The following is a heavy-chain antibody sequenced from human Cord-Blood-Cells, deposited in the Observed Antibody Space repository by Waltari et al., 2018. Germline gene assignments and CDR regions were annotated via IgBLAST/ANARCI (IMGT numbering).Heavy chain of an antibody. D-gene: IGHD3-10*01. CDR2: IYHSGST. Sequence: QVQLQESGPGLVKPSGTLSLTCAVSGGSTSSSNWWSWVRPPPGKGLEWIGEIYHSGSTNYNPSLKSRVTISVDKSKNQFSLKLSSVTAADTAVYYCARDFKYYYGSGSYRELDYWGQGTLVTVSS. CDR1: GGSTSSSNW. V-gene: IGHV4-4*02. J-gene: IGHJ4*02. CDR3: ARDFKYYYGSGSYRELDY.